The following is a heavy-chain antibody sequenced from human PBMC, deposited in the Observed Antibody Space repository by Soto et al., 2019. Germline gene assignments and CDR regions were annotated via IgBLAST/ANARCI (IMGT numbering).Heavy chain of an antibody. Sequence: QVQLVQSGAEVKKPGASVKVSCKASGYTFTSYDINWVRQAPGQGPEWMGWMSPSSGNTGYAQEFQARVTMTRSTSITTAYMELSSLRSEDTAVYYCARGVAAGFDYWGQGTLVIVSS. V-gene: IGHV1-8*01. CDR3: ARGVAAGFDY. D-gene: IGHD5-12*01. CDR1: GYTFTSYD. CDR2: MSPSSGNT. J-gene: IGHJ4*02.